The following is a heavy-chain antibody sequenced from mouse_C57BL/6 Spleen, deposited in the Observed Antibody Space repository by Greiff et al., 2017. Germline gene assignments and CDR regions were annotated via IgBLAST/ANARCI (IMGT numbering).Heavy chain of an antibody. CDR2: INYDGSST. D-gene: IGHD3-2*02. CDR1: GFTFSDYY. J-gene: IGHJ2*01. CDR3: ARDHSSGYEYFDY. Sequence: EVMLVESEGGLVQPGSSMKLSCTASGFTFSDYYMAWVRQVPEKGLEWVANINYDGSSTYYLDSLKSRFIISRDNAKNILYLQMSSLKSEDTATYYCARDHSSGYEYFDYWGQGTTLTVSS. V-gene: IGHV5-16*01.